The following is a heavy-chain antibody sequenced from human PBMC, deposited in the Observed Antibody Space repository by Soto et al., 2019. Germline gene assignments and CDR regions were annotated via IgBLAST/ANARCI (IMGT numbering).Heavy chain of an antibody. J-gene: IGHJ4*02. D-gene: IGHD6-19*01. CDR2: INWNSGKV. V-gene: IGHV3-9*01. CDR1: GFKFEDYA. Sequence: EMQLVESGGGLVPPGRSLRLSCAGLGFKFEDYAMHWVRQVPGKGLEWVSYINWNSGKVKYADSVKGRFTISRDNAKNSLYLHMTSLKSADTALYYCAKAGCSDANCHFWALESWGQGTLVSVSS. CDR3: AKAGCSDANCHFWALES.